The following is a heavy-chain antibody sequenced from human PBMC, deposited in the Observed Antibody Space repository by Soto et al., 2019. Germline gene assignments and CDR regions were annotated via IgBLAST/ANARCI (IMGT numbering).Heavy chain of an antibody. J-gene: IGHJ5*02. V-gene: IGHV1-18*04. CDR2: INANNGNT. D-gene: IGHD2-2*01. CDR1: GYTLTSYG. CDR3: ARDADIVVVPAAMHGWLDP. Sequence: GASVKVSCKASGYTLTSYGISWVRQAPGQGLEWMGWINANNGNTNYAQKVQGRVTMTKTTDTSTTTVYMELRSLRSDDTAVYYCARDADIVVVPAAMHGWLDPWGQGTPVTVSS.